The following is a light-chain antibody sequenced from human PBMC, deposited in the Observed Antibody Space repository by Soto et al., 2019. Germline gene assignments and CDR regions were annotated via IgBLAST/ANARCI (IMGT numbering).Light chain of an antibody. CDR3: QQSYSTPRT. CDR1: QSISSY. Sequence: DIQMTQSPSSLSASVGDRVTITCRASQSISSYLNWYQQKPGKAPKLLIYAASSLQSGVPSRLSGSGSGTDVTLTISSLQPQDFATYEGQQSYSTPRTFGQGTKREIK. J-gene: IGKJ2*01. CDR2: AAS. V-gene: IGKV1-39*01.